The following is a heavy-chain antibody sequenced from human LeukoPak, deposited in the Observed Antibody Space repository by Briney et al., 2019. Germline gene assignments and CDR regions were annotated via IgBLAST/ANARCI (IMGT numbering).Heavy chain of an antibody. CDR2: ISYDGSNK. Sequence: GGSLRLSCAASGFTFSSYGMHWVRQAPGKGLEWVAVISYDGSNKYYADSVKGRFTISRDNSKNTLYLQMSSLRAEDTAVYYCAKEAPSLGSGSYRSGVDYWGQGTLVTVSS. J-gene: IGHJ4*02. D-gene: IGHD3-10*01. V-gene: IGHV3-30*18. CDR3: AKEAPSLGSGSYRSGVDY. CDR1: GFTFSSYG.